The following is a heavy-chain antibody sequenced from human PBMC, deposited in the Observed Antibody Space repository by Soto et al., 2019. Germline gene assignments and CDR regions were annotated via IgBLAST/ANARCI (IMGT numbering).Heavy chain of an antibody. J-gene: IGHJ6*02. Sequence: GGSLRLSCEASGLTFSSYAMSWLRQAPGKGLEWVSAISGRGGSTYYAESVKGRFTITRDNSERILYLQMNSLRAEDTAVYYCISCQLTDFFYGMDVWGQGTTVTVSS. CDR2: ISGRGGST. CDR3: ISCQLTDFFYGMDV. V-gene: IGHV3-23*01. D-gene: IGHD2-2*01. CDR1: GLTFSSYA.